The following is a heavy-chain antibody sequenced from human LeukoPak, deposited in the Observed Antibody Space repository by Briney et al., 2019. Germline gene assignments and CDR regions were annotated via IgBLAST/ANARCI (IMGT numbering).Heavy chain of an antibody. CDR3: ARASSFLLDY. Sequence: SETLSLTCAVYGGSFSGYYWSWIRQPPGKGLEWIGEINHSGSTNYNPSLKSRVTISVDTSMNQFSLKLSSVTAADTAVYYCARASSFLLDYWGQGTLVTVSS. CDR2: INHSGST. J-gene: IGHJ4*02. CDR1: GGSFSGYY. V-gene: IGHV4-34*01. D-gene: IGHD2/OR15-2a*01.